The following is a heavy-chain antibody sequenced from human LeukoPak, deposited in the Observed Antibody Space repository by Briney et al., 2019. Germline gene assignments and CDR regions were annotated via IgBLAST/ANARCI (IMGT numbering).Heavy chain of an antibody. D-gene: IGHD1-1*01. V-gene: IGHV4-59*01. CDR3: ARDLDWNWFDP. CDR2: IYYSGST. CDR1: GGSISSYY. J-gene: IGHJ5*02. Sequence: SETLSLTCTVSGGSISSYYWSWIRQPPGKGLEWIGYIYYSGSTNYNPSLKSRVTISVDTSKNQFSLKLSSVTAADTAVYYCARDLDWNWFDPWGQGTLVTVSS.